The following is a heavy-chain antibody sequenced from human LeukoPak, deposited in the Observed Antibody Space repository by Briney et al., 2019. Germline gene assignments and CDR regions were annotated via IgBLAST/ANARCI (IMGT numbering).Heavy chain of an antibody. D-gene: IGHD4-17*01. J-gene: IGHJ4*02. Sequence: SETLSLTCAVHGGSFSGYYWNWIRQPPGKGLEWIGEINHSGSTHYNPSLKSRVTMSVDTSKNQFSMKLSSVTAADTAVYYCARDETTPLPGAYWGQGTLVTVSS. CDR3: ARDETTPLPGAY. CDR2: INHSGST. CDR1: GGSFSGYY. V-gene: IGHV4-34*01.